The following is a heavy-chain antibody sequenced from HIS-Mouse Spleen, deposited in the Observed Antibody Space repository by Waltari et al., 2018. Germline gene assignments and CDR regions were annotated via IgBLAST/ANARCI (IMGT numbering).Heavy chain of an antibody. CDR3: AREIPYSSSWYDWYFDL. CDR1: GGSISSRSYY. D-gene: IGHD6-13*01. Sequence: QLQLQESGPGLVQPSATLSLTCTVSGGSISSRSYYWRWIRQPPGKGLEWIGSIDYSGSTYYNPSLKSRVTISVETSKNQFSLKLSSVTAADTAVYYCAREIPYSSSWYDWYFDLWGRGTLVTVSS. V-gene: IGHV4-39*07. CDR2: IDYSGST. J-gene: IGHJ2*01.